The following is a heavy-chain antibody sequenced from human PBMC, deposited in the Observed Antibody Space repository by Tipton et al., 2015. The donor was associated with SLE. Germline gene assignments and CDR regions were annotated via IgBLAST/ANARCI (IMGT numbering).Heavy chain of an antibody. CDR3: ARVGSGWYTSAFDI. D-gene: IGHD6-19*01. V-gene: IGHV4-61*09. Sequence: TLSLTCTVSGDSINSGRYYWSWIRQPAGKGLEWIGNIYTSETTNYNPSLKSRVTISVDTSKNQFSLKLTSVTAADTAVYYCARVGSGWYTSAFDIWGQGTMVTVSS. CDR2: IYTSETT. CDR1: GDSINSGRYY. J-gene: IGHJ3*02.